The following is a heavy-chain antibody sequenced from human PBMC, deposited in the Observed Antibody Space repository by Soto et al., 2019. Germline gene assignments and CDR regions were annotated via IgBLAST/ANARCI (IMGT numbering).Heavy chain of an antibody. CDR3: ARGGWTTYYSPFFDY. J-gene: IGHJ4*02. CDR1: GFSLSTSGVG. CDR2: IYWDDDK. V-gene: IGHV2-5*02. Sequence: QLTLKESGPTLVKPTQTLTLTCTFSGFSLSTSGVGVGWIRQPPGKALEWLALIYWDDDKRYRPSLKSRLTITKDTSNNQVVRTLTKLDTVDTATYYCARGGWTTYYSPFFDYWGQGTLGTVSS. D-gene: IGHD3-10*01.